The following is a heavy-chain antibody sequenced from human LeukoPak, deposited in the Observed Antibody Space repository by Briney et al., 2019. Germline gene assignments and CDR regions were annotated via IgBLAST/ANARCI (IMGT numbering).Heavy chain of an antibody. CDR1: GYTLTELS. Sequence: ASVKVSCKVSGYTLTELSMHWVRQAPGKGLEWLAGFDPEDGETIYAQKFQGRVTMPEDTSTDTAYMELSSLRSEDTAVYYCATGVDYYGSGIPFDYWGQGTLVTVSS. J-gene: IGHJ4*02. CDR3: ATGVDYYGSGIPFDY. V-gene: IGHV1-24*01. D-gene: IGHD3-10*01. CDR2: FDPEDGET.